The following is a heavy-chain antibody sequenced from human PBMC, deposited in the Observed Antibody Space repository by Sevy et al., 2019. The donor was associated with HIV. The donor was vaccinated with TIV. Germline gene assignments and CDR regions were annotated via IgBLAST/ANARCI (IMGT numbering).Heavy chain of an antibody. CDR2: IAYDGSNK. CDR1: GFVFSSYA. Sequence: GGSLRLSCTASGFVFSSYAMHWVRQAPGKGLEWVAFIAYDGSNKNYADSVKGRFTLSRDNSKNILYLQMNSLGAEDTAVYYCARPRFLEWLSSAAFDIWGQGTMVTVSS. CDR3: ARPRFLEWLSSAAFDI. D-gene: IGHD3-3*01. V-gene: IGHV3-30*04. J-gene: IGHJ3*02.